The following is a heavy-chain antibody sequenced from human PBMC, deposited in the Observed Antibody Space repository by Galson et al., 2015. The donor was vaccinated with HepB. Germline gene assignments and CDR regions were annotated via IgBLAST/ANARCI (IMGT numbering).Heavy chain of an antibody. CDR1: GFTFSSYG. V-gene: IGHV3-33*08. Sequence: SLRLSCAASGFTFSSYGMHWVRQAPGKGLEWVAVIWYDGSNKYYADSVKGRFTISRDNSKNTLYLQMNSLRAEDTAVYYCARDKAGWRPLDYWGQGTLVTVSS. CDR2: IWYDGSNK. J-gene: IGHJ4*02. CDR3: ARDKAGWRPLDY. D-gene: IGHD6-19*01.